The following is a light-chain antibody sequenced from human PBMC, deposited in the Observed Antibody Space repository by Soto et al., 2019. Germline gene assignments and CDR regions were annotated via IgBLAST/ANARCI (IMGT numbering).Light chain of an antibody. CDR2: DVS. CDR1: SSDVGGYKY. CDR3: SSYTSSSTVV. V-gene: IGLV2-14*01. Sequence: QSALTQPASVSGSPGQSITISCTGTSSDVGGYKYVSWYQQHPGKAPKVMIYDVSNRPSGVSNRFSGSKSGNTASLTISGLPAEDDDDYYCSSYTSSSTVVFGGGTQLTVL. J-gene: IGLJ2*01.